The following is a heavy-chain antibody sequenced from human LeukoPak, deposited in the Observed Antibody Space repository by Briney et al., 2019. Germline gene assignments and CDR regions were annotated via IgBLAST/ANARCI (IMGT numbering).Heavy chain of an antibody. CDR1: GFTFDDYA. Sequence: GRSLRLSCAASGFTFDDYAMHWVRQAPGEGLEWVSGISWNSGSIGYADSVKGRFTISRDNAKNSLYLQMNSLRAEDTALYYCAKGGAAGKFPADYWGQGTLVTVS. CDR3: AKGGAAGKFPADY. CDR2: ISWNSGSI. V-gene: IGHV3-9*01. J-gene: IGHJ4*02. D-gene: IGHD6-13*01.